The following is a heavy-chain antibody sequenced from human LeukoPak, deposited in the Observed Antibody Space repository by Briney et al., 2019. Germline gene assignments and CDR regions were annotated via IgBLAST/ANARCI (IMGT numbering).Heavy chain of an antibody. CDR2: INHSGST. V-gene: IGHV4-34*01. CDR1: GGSFSGYY. D-gene: IGHD6-19*01. J-gene: IGHJ4*02. CDR3: ARGVSSGWYGY. Sequence: PSETLSLTCAVYGGSFSGYYWSWIRQPPGKGLEWIGEINHSGSTNYNPSLKSRVTISVDTSKNQFSLKLSSVTAADTAVYYCARGVSSGWYGYWGQGTLVTVPP.